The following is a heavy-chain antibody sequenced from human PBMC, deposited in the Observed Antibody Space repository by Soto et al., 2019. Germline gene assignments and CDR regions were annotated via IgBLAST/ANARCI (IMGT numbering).Heavy chain of an antibody. CDR3: ARAGPEFYYYYMDV. CDR1: GFTFSSYG. Sequence: EGSLRLSCAASGFTFSSYGMHWVRQAPGKGLEWVAVIWYDGSNKYYADSVKGRFTISRDNSKNTLYLQMNSLRAEDTAVYYCARAGPEFYYYYMDVWGKGTTVTVSS. D-gene: IGHD3-10*01. V-gene: IGHV3-33*01. J-gene: IGHJ6*03. CDR2: IWYDGSNK.